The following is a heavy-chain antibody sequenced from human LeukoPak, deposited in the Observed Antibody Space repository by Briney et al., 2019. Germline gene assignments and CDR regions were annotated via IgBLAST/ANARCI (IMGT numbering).Heavy chain of an antibody. CDR3: ARGAARRDFWSGPAYYYYYMDV. J-gene: IGHJ6*03. D-gene: IGHD3-3*01. CDR2: IIPIFGTA. V-gene: IGHV1-69*13. CDR1: GGTFSSYA. Sequence: ASVKVSCKASGGTFSSYAINWVRQAPGQGLEWMGGIIPIFGTANYAQKFQGRVTITADESTSTAYMELSSLRSEDTAVYYCARGAARRDFWSGPAYYYYYMDVWGKGTSVTVSS.